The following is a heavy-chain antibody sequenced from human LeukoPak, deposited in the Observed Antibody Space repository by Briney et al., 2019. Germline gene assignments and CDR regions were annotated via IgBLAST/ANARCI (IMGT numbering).Heavy chain of an antibody. CDR2: IKQDGSEK. CDR1: GFTFSRYW. J-gene: IGHJ2*01. CDR3: ARDTYRFFDL. Sequence: GGSLRLSCAASGFTFSRYWMSWVRQAPRKGLEWVANIKQDGSEKYYVDSVKGRFTISRDNAKNSLYLQMYSLRAEDTAVYYCARDTYRFFDLWGRGTLVTVSS. V-gene: IGHV3-7*03.